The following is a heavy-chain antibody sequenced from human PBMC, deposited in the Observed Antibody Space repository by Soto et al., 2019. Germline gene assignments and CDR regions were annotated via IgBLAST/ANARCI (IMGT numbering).Heavy chain of an antibody. V-gene: IGHV3-48*03. CDR2: ISTSGKTI. J-gene: IGHJ4*02. Sequence: PGGSLRLSCAASGFTFSSYEMNWVRQAPGKGLEWVSYISTSGKTIHYADSVKGRFTISRDNAKNSLYLQMNSVRAEDTAVYYCARDIDYYDSSGYQDYWGQGTLVTVS. D-gene: IGHD3-22*01. CDR3: ARDIDYYDSSGYQDY. CDR1: GFTFSSYE.